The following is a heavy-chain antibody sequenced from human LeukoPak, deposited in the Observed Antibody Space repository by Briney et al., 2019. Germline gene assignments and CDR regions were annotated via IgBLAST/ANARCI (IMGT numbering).Heavy chain of an antibody. J-gene: IGHJ3*02. CDR2: IYPGDSDT. V-gene: IGHV5-51*01. CDR1: GYTFNSNW. Sequence: GESLKISCKGSGYTFNSNWLGWVRQMPGKGLEWMGIIYPGDSDTRYSPSFQGQVTISADKSISTAYLQWSSLKASDTAMYYCARPYSAHYYDSSGLDAFDIWGQGTMVTVSS. CDR3: ARPYSAHYYDSSGLDAFDI. D-gene: IGHD3-22*01.